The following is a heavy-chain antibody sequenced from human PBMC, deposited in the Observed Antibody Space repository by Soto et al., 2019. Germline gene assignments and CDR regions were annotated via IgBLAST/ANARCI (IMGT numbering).Heavy chain of an antibody. Sequence: THCLTCTVSGVSIRSGGHYWSWIRQHPGKGLEWIGYIYYSGSTYYNPSLKSRVTISVDTSKNQFSLKLSSVTAADTAVYYCAREVYHCSGGSCYERSTNYYYYMDVWGKGTTVTVSS. CDR2: IYYSGST. CDR1: GVSIRSGGHY. CDR3: AREVYHCSGGSCYERSTNYYYYMDV. D-gene: IGHD2-15*01. V-gene: IGHV4-31*03. J-gene: IGHJ6*03.